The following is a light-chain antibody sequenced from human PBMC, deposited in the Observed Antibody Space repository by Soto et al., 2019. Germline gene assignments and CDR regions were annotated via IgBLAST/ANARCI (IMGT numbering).Light chain of an antibody. V-gene: IGKV3D-20*02. J-gene: IGKJ5*01. CDR3: QQRSNWPIT. CDR2: DAS. CDR1: QSVSSSF. Sequence: EMVLTQSTGTLSLSAGERSTLSCMASQSVSSSFLAWYQQKPGQPPRLLIYDASTRATGIPARFSGSGSGTDFTLTISSLEPEDFAVYYCQQRSNWPITFCQGTRLEIK.